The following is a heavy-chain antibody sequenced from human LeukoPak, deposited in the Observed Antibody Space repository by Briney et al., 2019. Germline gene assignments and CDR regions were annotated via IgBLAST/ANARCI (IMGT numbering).Heavy chain of an antibody. V-gene: IGHV3-23*01. CDR2: ISGSADNT. Sequence: GGSLRLSCTASGFTLSSYAMSWVRQAPGEGLEWVSTISGSADNTNYAEAVKGRFTISRDNAKNSLYLQMNSLRAEDTAVYYCARDLTDYGMDVWGQGTTVTVSS. D-gene: IGHD2-21*02. CDR1: GFTLSSYA. J-gene: IGHJ6*02. CDR3: ARDLTDYGMDV.